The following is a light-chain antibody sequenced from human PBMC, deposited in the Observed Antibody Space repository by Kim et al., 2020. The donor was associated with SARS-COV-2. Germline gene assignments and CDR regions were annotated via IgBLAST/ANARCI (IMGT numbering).Light chain of an antibody. CDR1: QNIDNW. J-gene: IGKJ4*01. CDR2: DAS. Sequence: EIVLTQSPATLSLSPGERATLSCRASQNIDNWLAWYQQKSGQAPRLLIYDASTRATGTPARFSGSGSGTDFTLTIGSLEPEDFAVYYCQQRRTWPLTFGGGTKVEIK. V-gene: IGKV3-11*01. CDR3: QQRRTWPLT.